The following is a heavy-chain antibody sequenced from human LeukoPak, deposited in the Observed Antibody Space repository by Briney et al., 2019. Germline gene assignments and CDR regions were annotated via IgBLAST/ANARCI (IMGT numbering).Heavy chain of an antibody. V-gene: IGHV5-51*01. CDR2: IYPGDSET. CDR3: ASYPHDFWSGEVAFDI. J-gene: IGHJ3*02. CDR1: GHSFTSYW. D-gene: IGHD3-3*01. Sequence: GESLKISCKGSGHSFTSYWIGWVRQMPGKGLEWMGIIYPGDSETRYSPSFQGQVTISADKSISTAYLQWSSLKASDTAMYYCASYPHDFWSGEVAFDIWGQGTMVTVSS.